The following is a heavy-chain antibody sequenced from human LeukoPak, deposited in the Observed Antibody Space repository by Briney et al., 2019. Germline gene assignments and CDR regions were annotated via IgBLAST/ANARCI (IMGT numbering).Heavy chain of an antibody. CDR3: ARDLIKYSGSYSY. CDR1: GFTFSSYA. J-gene: IGHJ4*02. CDR2: ISGSGGST. D-gene: IGHD1-26*01. V-gene: IGHV3-23*01. Sequence: AGGSLRLSCAASGFTFSSYAMSWVRQAPGKGLEWVSAISGSGGSTYYADSVKGRFTISRDNSKNTLYLQMNSLRAEDTAVYYCARDLIKYSGSYSYWGQGTLVTVSS.